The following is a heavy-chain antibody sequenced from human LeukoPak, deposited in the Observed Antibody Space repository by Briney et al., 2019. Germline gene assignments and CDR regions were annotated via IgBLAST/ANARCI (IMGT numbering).Heavy chain of an antibody. Sequence: PGGSLRLSCAASGNYWMHWVRQAQGKGLVWVSHINSDGSWTSYADSVKGRFTISKDNAKNTVYLQMNSLRAEDTAVYYCARSLPYGTTWYGRSDFWGQGTLVTVSS. CDR1: GNYW. J-gene: IGHJ4*02. D-gene: IGHD6-13*01. CDR3: ARSLPYGTTWYGRSDF. CDR2: INSDGSWT. V-gene: IGHV3-74*01.